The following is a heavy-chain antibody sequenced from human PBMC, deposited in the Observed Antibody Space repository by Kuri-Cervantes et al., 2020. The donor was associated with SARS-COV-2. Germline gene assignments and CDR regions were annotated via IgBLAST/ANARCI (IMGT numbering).Heavy chain of an antibody. V-gene: IGHV1-8*02. Sequence: ASVKVSCKASGYTFTSYGISWVRQAPGQGLEWMGWMNPNSGNTGYAQKFQGRVTMTRNTSISTAYMELSSLRSEDTAVYYCARIIRLRYFDWLGDYYYGMDVWGQGTTVTVSS. J-gene: IGHJ6*02. CDR3: ARIIRLRYFDWLGDYYYGMDV. CDR1: GYTFTSYG. D-gene: IGHD3-9*01. CDR2: MNPNSGNT.